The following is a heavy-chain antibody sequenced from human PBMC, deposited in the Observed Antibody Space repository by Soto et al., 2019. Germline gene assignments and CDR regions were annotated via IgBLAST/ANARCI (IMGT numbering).Heavy chain of an antibody. CDR3: ARRDDFWSGYFDY. CDR2: IYPGDSDT. J-gene: IGHJ4*02. D-gene: IGHD3-3*01. CDR1: GYSFTIYW. Sequence: PGESLKISCNGSGYSFTIYWIGWVRQMPGKGLEWMGIIYPGDSDTRYSPSFQGQVTISADKSISTAYLQWSSLKASDTAMYYCARRDDFWSGYFDYWGQGTLVTVSS. V-gene: IGHV5-51*01.